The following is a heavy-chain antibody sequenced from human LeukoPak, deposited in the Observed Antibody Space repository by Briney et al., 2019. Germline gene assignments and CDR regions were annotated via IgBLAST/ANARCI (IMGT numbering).Heavy chain of an antibody. V-gene: IGHV4-61*02. CDR3: ARVGVRYYTFDY. CDR2: IYTSAST. D-gene: IGHD2-2*02. J-gene: IGHJ4*02. CDR1: AGSISTGSCY. Sequence: SQTLSLTCTVSAGSISTGSCYWSWIRQPAGKGLEWIGRIYTSASTNYNPSLKSRVTISVDTSKNQSSLNLSSVTAADTAVYYCARVGVRYYTFDYWGQGTLVTVSS.